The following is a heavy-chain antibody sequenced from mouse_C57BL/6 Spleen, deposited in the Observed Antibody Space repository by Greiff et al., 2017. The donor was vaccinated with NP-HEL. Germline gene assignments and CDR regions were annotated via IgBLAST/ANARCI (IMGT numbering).Heavy chain of an antibody. Sequence: VHVKQSGTVLARPGASVKMSCKTSGYTFTSYWMHWVKQRPGQGLEWIGAIYPGNSDTSYNQKFKGKAKLTAVTSASTAYMELSSLTNEDSAVYYCTRSGITTVVMDYWGQGTSVTVSS. CDR1: GYTFTSYW. J-gene: IGHJ4*01. V-gene: IGHV1-5*01. CDR2: IYPGNSDT. D-gene: IGHD1-1*01. CDR3: TRSGITTVVMDY.